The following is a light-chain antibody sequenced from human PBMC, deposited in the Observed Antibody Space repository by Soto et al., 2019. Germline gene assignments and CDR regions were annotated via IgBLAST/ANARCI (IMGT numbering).Light chain of an antibody. CDR1: SSNIGAGYD. J-gene: IGLJ2*01. CDR3: QSYDSSLSGSGV. Sequence: QPVLTQPPSVSGAPGQRVTISCTGSSSNIGAGYDVHWYQQLPGTAPKLLIYGNNNRPSGVPDRFSGSKSGTSASLAITGLQAEDEGDYYCQSYDSSLSGSGVFGGGTQLTVL. V-gene: IGLV1-40*01. CDR2: GNN.